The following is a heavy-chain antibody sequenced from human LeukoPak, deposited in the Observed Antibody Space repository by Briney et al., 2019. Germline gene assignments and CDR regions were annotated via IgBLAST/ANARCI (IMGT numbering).Heavy chain of an antibody. D-gene: IGHD3-3*01. CDR3: ARGAIFGVTTRGYGMDV. CDR1: GYTFTGYY. V-gene: IGHV1-2*02. Sequence: ASVKVSCKASGYTFTGYYMHWVRQAPGQGLEWMGWINPNSGGTVYAQNFQGRVTLARDTSIGTAYMELNSLTSEDTAVYYCARGAIFGVTTRGYGMDVRGQGTTVTVSS. CDR2: INPNSGGT. J-gene: IGHJ6*02.